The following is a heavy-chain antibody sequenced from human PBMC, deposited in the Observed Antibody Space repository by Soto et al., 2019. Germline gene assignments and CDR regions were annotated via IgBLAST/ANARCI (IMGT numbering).Heavy chain of an antibody. J-gene: IGHJ4*02. CDR3: ARGYCSSTSCLLHYFDY. V-gene: IGHV4-30-4*01. D-gene: IGHD2-2*01. CDR1: GGSISSGDYY. CDR2: IYYSGST. Sequence: LSLTCTVSGGSISSGDYYWSWIRQPPGKGLEWIGCIYYSGSTYYNPSLKSRVTISVDTSKNQFSLKLSSVTAADTAVYYCARGYCSSTSCLLHYFDYWGQGTLVTVSS.